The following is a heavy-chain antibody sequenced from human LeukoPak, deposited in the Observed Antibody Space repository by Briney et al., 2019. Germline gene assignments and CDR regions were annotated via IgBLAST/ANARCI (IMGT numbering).Heavy chain of an antibody. V-gene: IGHV1-2*02. CDR3: ATFYYGNSGSFDY. CDR2: INPKSGGT. J-gene: IGHJ4*02. Sequence: GAPVKVSCKASGYTFTGYYMHWVRQAPGQGLEWMGWINPKSGGTNYTQKFQGRVTMTRDTSISTAYMDLSRLRPDDTAVYYCATFYYGNSGSFDYWGQGTLVTVSS. D-gene: IGHD3-22*01. CDR1: GYTFTGYY.